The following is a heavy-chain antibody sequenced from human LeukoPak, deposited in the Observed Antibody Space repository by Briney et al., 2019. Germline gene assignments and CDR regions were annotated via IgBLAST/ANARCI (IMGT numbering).Heavy chain of an antibody. CDR1: GFTFSSYE. J-gene: IGHJ4*02. Sequence: PGGSLRLSCAASGFTFSSYEMNWVRQAPGEGLEWVSYISSSGSTIYYADSVKGRFTISRDNAKNSLYLQMNSLRAEDTAVYYCAREGAVFDYWGQGTLVTVSS. CDR2: ISSSGSTI. CDR3: AREGAVFDY. V-gene: IGHV3-48*03. D-gene: IGHD1-26*01.